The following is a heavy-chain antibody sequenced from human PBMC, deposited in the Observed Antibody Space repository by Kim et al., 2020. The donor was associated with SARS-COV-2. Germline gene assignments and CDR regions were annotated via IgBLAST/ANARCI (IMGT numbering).Heavy chain of an antibody. Sequence: YKAGSVKGRFTISRDNSQNRLYLQMNSRRAEDTAVYYCASRYTTNWSHDCWGQGTLVTVST. V-gene: IGHV3-66*01. D-gene: IGHD6-13*01. J-gene: IGHJ4*02. CDR3: ASRYTTNWSHDC.